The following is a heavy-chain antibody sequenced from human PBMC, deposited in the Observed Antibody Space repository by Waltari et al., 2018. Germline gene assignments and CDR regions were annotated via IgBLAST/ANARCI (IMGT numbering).Heavy chain of an antibody. CDR1: GDPISSGFYH. Sequence: QVQLQESGPGLVKPSQTLSLTCSVSGDPISSGFYHWSWIRQPAGRGLGLIGRVDVDRRTAYNPSLSSRVTISLDTSRNRFSLELTSVTAADTAIYYCARYYPSGKDYIDVWGKGTTVSVSS. CDR2: VDVDRRT. CDR3: ARYYPSGKDYIDV. D-gene: IGHD3-10*01. J-gene: IGHJ6*03. V-gene: IGHV4-61*02.